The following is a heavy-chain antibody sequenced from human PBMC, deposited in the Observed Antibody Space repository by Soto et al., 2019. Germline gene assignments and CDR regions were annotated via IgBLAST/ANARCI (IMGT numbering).Heavy chain of an antibody. V-gene: IGHV5-51*01. D-gene: IGHD3-16*01. Sequence: PGESLKISCKGFDYTFTNYWIGWVRQTPGKGLEWMGIIFPGDSDTRYNPSFEGQVTVSADESISTAYLQWNTLKASDTAMYYCVRPNFGALTHFDFWGQGTLVTVSS. CDR3: VRPNFGALTHFDF. CDR2: IFPGDSDT. CDR1: DYTFTNYW. J-gene: IGHJ4*02.